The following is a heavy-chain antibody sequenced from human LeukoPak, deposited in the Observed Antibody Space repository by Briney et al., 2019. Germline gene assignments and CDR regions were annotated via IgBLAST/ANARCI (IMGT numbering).Heavy chain of an antibody. CDR3: ARGDFGVVTHFDY. V-gene: IGHV3-7*01. D-gene: IGHD3-3*01. CDR2: IKQDGGEK. Sequence: GGSLRLSCTASGSTISSNWMSWVRQAPGRGLEWVANIKQDGGEKYYVDSVKGRFTISRDNAKNSLYLQMNSLRAEDTATYYCARGDFGVVTHFDYWGQGTLVTVSS. CDR1: GSTISSNW. J-gene: IGHJ4*02.